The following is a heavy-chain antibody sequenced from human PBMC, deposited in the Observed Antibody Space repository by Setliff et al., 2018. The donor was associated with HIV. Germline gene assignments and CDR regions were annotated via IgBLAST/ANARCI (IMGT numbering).Heavy chain of an antibody. Sequence: SETLSLTCAVYSGSFSGYYWSWIRQPPGKGLEWIGEINHSGSTNYNPSLKSRVTISVDTSKNQFSLKLSSVTAADTAVYYCASRGGIEGHIVVVTAANWFDPWGQGTLVTVSS. CDR1: SGSFSGYY. V-gene: IGHV4-34*01. CDR3: ASRGGIEGHIVVVTAANWFDP. J-gene: IGHJ5*02. CDR2: INHSGST. D-gene: IGHD2-21*02.